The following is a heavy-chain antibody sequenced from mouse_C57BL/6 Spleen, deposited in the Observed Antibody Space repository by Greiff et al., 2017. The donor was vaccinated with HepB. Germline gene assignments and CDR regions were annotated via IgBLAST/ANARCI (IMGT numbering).Heavy chain of an antibody. V-gene: IGHV1-81*01. D-gene: IGHD1-1*01. J-gene: IGHJ1*03. CDR2: IYPRSGNT. Sequence: QVHVKQSGAELARPGASVKLSCKASGYTFTSYGISWVKQRTGQGLEWIGEIYPRSGNTYYNEKFKGKATLTADKSSSTAYMELRSLTSEDSAVYFCASLITTVVHWYFDVWGTGTTVTVSS. CDR1: GYTFTSYG. CDR3: ASLITTVVHWYFDV.